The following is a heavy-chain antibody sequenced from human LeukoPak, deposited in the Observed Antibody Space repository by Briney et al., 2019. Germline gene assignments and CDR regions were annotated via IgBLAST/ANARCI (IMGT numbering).Heavy chain of an antibody. V-gene: IGHV4-34*01. CDR1: GGSFSGYY. CDR2: INHSGST. D-gene: IGHD2-15*01. J-gene: IGHJ5*02. Sequence: SETLSLTCAVYGGSFSGYYWSWIRQPPGKGLEWIGEINHSGSTNYNPSLKSRVTISVDTSKNQFSLKLSSVTAADTAVYYCARHRSRIVVVVAQGGFGFDPWGQGTLVTVSS. CDR3: ARHRSRIVVVVAQGGFGFDP.